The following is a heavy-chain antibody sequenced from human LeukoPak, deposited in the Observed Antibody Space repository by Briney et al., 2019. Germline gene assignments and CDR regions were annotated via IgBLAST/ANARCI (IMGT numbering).Heavy chain of an antibody. CDR2: INAGNGNT. CDR3: ARACVTAMVTHPLTYYYYYYMDV. D-gene: IGHD5-18*01. CDR1: GYTFTSYA. V-gene: IGHV1-3*03. J-gene: IGHJ6*03. Sequence: GASVKVSCKASGYTFTSYAMHWVRQAPGQRLEWMGWINAGNGNTKYSQEFQGRVTITRDTSASTAYMELSSLRSEDMAVYYCARACVTAMVTHPLTYYYYYYMDVWGKGTTVTVSS.